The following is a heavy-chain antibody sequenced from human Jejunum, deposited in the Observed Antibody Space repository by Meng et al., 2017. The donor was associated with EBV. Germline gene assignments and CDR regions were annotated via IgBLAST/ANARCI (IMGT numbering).Heavy chain of an antibody. D-gene: IGHD2-15*01. CDR3: VKKGTRLTTHGYHFDY. CDR1: GYTFNSYA. CDR2: IHTDNGGT. V-gene: IGHV1-3*04. J-gene: IGHJ4*02. Sequence: QGPLVQSGAEVKEPGASVKVSCNASGYTFNSYAIHWVRQAPGQRLEWMGWIHTDNGGTKYSQEFQDRVTITSDTSASTAYMEISSLRSEDTAVYYCVKKGTRLTTHGYHFDYWGQGTLVTVSS.